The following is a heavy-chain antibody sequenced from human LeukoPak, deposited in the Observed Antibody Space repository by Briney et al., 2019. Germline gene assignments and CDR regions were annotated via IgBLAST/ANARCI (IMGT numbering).Heavy chain of an antibody. V-gene: IGHV4-59*01. CDR1: GGSISSYY. CDR3: ARPAPAVGAFDI. CDR2: IYYSGST. J-gene: IGHJ3*02. Sequence: PSETLSLTCTVSGGSISSYYWSWIRQPPGKGLEWIGYIYYSGSTNYNPSLKSRVTISVDTSKSQFSLKLSSVTAADTAVYYCARPAPAVGAFDIWGQGTMVTVSS. D-gene: IGHD4-23*01.